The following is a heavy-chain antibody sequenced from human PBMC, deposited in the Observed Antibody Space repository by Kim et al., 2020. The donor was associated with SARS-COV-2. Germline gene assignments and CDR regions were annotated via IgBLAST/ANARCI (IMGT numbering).Heavy chain of an antibody. V-gene: IGHV3-23*01. CDR3: ARGRYGSGSYFTVGDY. D-gene: IGHD3-10*01. Sequence: DSVKGRFTISRDNSQNTLFLQMSSLRPEDTAIYYCARGRYGSGSYFTVGDYWGPGTLVTVSS. J-gene: IGHJ4*02.